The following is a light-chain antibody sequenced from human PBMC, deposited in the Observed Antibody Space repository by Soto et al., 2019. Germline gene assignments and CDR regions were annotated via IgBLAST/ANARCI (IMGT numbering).Light chain of an antibody. CDR2: AAS. J-gene: IGKJ3*01. CDR1: QSISSY. Sequence: DIQMTQSPSSLSASVGDRVTITCRASQSISSYLNWYQQKQGTAPKLLIYAASSLQRGGSSRFSGSGSGTDFPLTISSLQPEYFATHYCQKSYLTPLTVGAGPKVDIK. V-gene: IGKV1-39*01. CDR3: QKSYLTPLT.